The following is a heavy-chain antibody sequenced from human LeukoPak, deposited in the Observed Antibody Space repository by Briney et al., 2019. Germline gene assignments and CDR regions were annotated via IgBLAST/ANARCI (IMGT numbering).Heavy chain of an antibody. Sequence: GGSLRLSCAASGFTFSRYWMHWVRQVPGKGLVWVSRINSDGRRTSYADSVKGRFTISRDNAKNTLYLQMNSLRAEDTAVYCCARDRESAFDIWGQGTMVTVSS. CDR1: GFTFSRYW. D-gene: IGHD3-10*01. J-gene: IGHJ3*02. V-gene: IGHV3-74*01. CDR3: ARDRESAFDI. CDR2: INSDGRRT.